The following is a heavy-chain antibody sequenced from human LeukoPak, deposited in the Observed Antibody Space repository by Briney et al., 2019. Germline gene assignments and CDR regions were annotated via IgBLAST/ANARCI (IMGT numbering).Heavy chain of an antibody. CDR1: GFTFSSSA. V-gene: IGHV3-23*03. Sequence: GGPLRLSCAASGFTFSSSAMSWVRQAPGKGLQWVSVIYPGGNIYYADSVKGRFIISRDNSKNTLSLQMNSLTADDTAVYYCVRGPRYYDDSGFHYGVFDIWGQGTLVTVSS. CDR3: VRGPRYYDDSGFHYGVFDI. D-gene: IGHD3-16*01. J-gene: IGHJ3*02. CDR2: IYPGGNI.